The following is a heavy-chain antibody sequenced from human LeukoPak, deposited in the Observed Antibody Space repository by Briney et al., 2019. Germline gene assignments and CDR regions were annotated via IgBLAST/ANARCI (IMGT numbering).Heavy chain of an antibody. CDR2: INAGNGNT. D-gene: IGHD6-13*01. J-gene: IGHJ4*02. CDR3: ATKSGYSSSWYLLNY. V-gene: IGHV1-3*01. CDR1: GYTFTSYA. Sequence: ASVKVSCKASGYTFTSYAMHWVRQAPGQRLEWMGWINAGNGNTKYSQKFQGRVTITRDTSASTAYMELSSLRSEDTAVYYCATKSGYSSSWYLLNYWGQGTLVTVSS.